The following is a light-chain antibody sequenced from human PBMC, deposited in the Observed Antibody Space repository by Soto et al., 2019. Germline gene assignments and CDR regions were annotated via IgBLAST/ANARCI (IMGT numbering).Light chain of an antibody. CDR1: QSVSSSY. Sequence: IVVTQSPGTLSLSPGERATLSCRASQSVSSSYLAWYQQKPGQAPRLLIYGASSRATGIPDRFSGSGSGTDFTLTISRLEPEDFAVYYCQQYGSSPSFGGGTMVDIK. J-gene: IGKJ4*01. CDR3: QQYGSSPS. V-gene: IGKV3-20*01. CDR2: GAS.